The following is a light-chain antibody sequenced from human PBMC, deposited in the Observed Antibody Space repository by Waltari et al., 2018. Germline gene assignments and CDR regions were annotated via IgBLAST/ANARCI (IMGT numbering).Light chain of an antibody. CDR2: GAS. CDR1: QSVSSSY. J-gene: IGKJ3*01. V-gene: IGKV3-20*01. CDR3: QQYGSSVPFT. Sequence: EIVLTQSPGTLSLSPGERANLSCRASQSVSSSYLAWYQQKPGQAPRLLFYGASSRATGIPDRFSGSGSGTDFTLTISRLEVEDVAVYYCQQYGSSVPFTFGPGTKVDIK.